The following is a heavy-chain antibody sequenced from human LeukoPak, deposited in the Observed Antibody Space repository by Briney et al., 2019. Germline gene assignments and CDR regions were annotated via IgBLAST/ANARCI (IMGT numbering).Heavy chain of an antibody. CDR3: ARHLVDTAMGTDY. J-gene: IGHJ4*02. Sequence: GESLKISFQGSGYRFTSYWIGWVRPVPGKGLEWMGIIYPGASDTRYSPSFQGQVTISADKSISTAYLQWSSLKASDTAMYYCARHLVDTAMGTDYWGQGTLVTVSS. CDR1: GYRFTSYW. D-gene: IGHD5-18*01. V-gene: IGHV5-51*01. CDR2: IYPGASDT.